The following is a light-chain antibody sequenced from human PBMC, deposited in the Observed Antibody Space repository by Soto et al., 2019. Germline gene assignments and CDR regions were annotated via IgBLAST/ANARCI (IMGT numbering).Light chain of an antibody. CDR2: EDY. J-gene: IGLJ2*01. CDR3: HSWDSTTAA. Sequence: SYELTQPPSVSVSPGQTASITCSGDELGDKHASGYQQKPGQSPVLVIYEDYKRPSGIPERFSGSKSGNTATLTISGTQTMDEADYYCHSWDSTTAAFGGGTKLTVL. CDR1: ELGDKH. V-gene: IGLV3-1*01.